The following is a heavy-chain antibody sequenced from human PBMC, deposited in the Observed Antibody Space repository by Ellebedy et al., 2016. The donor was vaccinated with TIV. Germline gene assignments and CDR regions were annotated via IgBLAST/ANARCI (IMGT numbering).Heavy chain of an antibody. CDR1: GFTFSSFW. V-gene: IGHV3-7*03. Sequence: GESLKISCVGSGFTFSSFWMTWVRQAPGKGLEWVANINQDGSEEYYVDSVKGRFTISRDNSKNTLFLQVNSLRAEDTAVYYCMFKGLSARLYWGQGTLVTVSS. CDR3: MFKGLSARLY. CDR2: INQDGSEE. J-gene: IGHJ1*01. D-gene: IGHD6-6*01.